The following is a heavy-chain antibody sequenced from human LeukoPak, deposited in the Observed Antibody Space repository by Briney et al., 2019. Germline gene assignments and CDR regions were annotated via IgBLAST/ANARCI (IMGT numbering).Heavy chain of an antibody. V-gene: IGHV1-2*02. CDR2: INPNSGGT. D-gene: IGHD3-22*01. CDR1: GYTFTVYY. CDR3: ARAGVWDYSDTSGYHNAAFDI. J-gene: IGHJ3*02. Sequence: GASVTVSCKASGYTFTVYYMHWVRQAPGQGLEWMGRINPNSGGTNYAQKFQGRVTVTRDTSINTAYMELSRLRSDDTAVYYCARAGVWDYSDTSGYHNAAFDIWGQGTMVTVSS.